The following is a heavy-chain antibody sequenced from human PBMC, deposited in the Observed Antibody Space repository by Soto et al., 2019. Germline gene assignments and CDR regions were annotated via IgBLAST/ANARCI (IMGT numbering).Heavy chain of an antibody. D-gene: IGHD3-3*01. CDR1: GGSISSGDYY. V-gene: IGHV4-31*03. J-gene: IGHJ5*02. CDR3: ARWWSGSRQGFDP. Sequence: QVQLQESGPGLVKPSQTLSLTCTVSGGSISSGDYYWSWIRQHPGKGLEWIGYIYYSGSNYYNPSLKSRFTISVDTSKNQFSLKLSSVTAADTAVYYCARWWSGSRQGFDPWGQGTLVTVSS. CDR2: IYYSGSN.